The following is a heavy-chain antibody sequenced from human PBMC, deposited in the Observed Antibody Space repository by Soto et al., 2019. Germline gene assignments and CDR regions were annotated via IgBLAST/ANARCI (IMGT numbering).Heavy chain of an antibody. V-gene: IGHV3-21*01. CDR1: GFTFSSYS. Sequence: EVQLVESGGGLVKPGGSLRLSCAASGFTFSSYSMNWVRQAPGKGLEWVSSISSSSSYIYYADSVKGRFTISRDNAKNSLYLQMNSRRAEDTAVYYCARADFLERLPGYYYGMDVWGQGTTVTVSS. D-gene: IGHD1-1*01. CDR3: ARADFLERLPGYYYGMDV. CDR2: ISSSSSYI. J-gene: IGHJ6*02.